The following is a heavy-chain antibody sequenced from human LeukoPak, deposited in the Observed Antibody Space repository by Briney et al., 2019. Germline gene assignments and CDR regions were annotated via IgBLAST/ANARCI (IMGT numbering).Heavy chain of an antibody. V-gene: IGHV3-21*01. J-gene: IGHJ5*02. CDR1: GFTFSSYS. D-gene: IGHD3-16*01. Sequence: PGGSLRLSCAASGFTFSSYSMTWVRQAPGKGLEWVSSISSSSSYIYYADSVKGRFTISRDNAKNSLYLQMHSLRAEDTAVYYCARDQSYSGIGGVLSWGQGTLVTVSS. CDR2: ISSSSSYI. CDR3: ARDQSYSGIGGVLS.